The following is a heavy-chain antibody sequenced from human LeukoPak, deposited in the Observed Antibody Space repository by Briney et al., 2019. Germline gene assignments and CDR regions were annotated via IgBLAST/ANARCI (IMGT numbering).Heavy chain of an antibody. V-gene: IGHV3-23*01. CDR1: GFTFSNYA. CDR2: ISGSGGAT. Sequence: PGGSLRLSCAASGFTFSNYAMSWVRQTPGKGLEWVSAISGSGGATYYADSVKGRFTISRDNSKNTLCLQMNSLRAEDTAVYYCAKDSSEWAYYGSGSYYNPGGLFDYWGQGTLVTVSS. J-gene: IGHJ4*02. CDR3: AKDSSEWAYYGSGSYYNPGGLFDY. D-gene: IGHD3-10*01.